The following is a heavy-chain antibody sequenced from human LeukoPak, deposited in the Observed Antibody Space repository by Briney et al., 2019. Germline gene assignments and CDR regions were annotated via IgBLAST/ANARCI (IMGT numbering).Heavy chain of an antibody. CDR1: GFIFSTHW. J-gene: IGHJ4*02. V-gene: IGHV3-7*01. CDR3: VRYRDGEYDF. CDR2: IKQDGSEK. D-gene: IGHD4-17*01. Sequence: GGSLRLSCAGSGFIFSTHWMIWVRQAPGKGLEWVANIKQDGSEKYYVDSVKGRFTISRDNTKGSMYLEMNSLRAEDTAVYYCVRYRDGEYDFWGQGTLVTVSS.